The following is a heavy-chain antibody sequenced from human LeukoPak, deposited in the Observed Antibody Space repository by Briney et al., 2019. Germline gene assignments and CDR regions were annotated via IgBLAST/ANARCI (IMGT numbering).Heavy chain of an antibody. V-gene: IGHV1-69*05. CDR3: ASAPCDFWSGYYIYYYYYMDV. D-gene: IGHD3-3*01. CDR2: IIPIFGTA. Sequence: SVKVSCKASGGTFSSYAISWVRQAPGQGLEWMGGIIPIFGTANYAQKFQGRVTITTDESTSTAYMKLSSLRSEDTAVYYCASAPCDFWSGYYIYYYYYMDVWGKGTTVTVSS. CDR1: GGTFSSYA. J-gene: IGHJ6*03.